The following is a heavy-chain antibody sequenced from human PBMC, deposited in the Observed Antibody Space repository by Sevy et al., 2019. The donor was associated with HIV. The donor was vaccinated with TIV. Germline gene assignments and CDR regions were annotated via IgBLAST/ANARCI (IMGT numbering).Heavy chain of an antibody. D-gene: IGHD1-26*01. CDR1: GYTFSTYY. CDR3: ARDRDVSGNYLEYFYYAMDV. Sequence: ASVKVSCKTSGYTFSTYYIYWVRQAPGQGLEWIGIFDPTGGSRSYAQRFQGRLTMTGDTSTSTAYMELSGLTSEDTAVYYCARDRDVSGNYLEYFYYAMDVWGQGTTVTVSS. CDR2: FDPTGGSR. V-gene: IGHV1-46*01. J-gene: IGHJ6*02.